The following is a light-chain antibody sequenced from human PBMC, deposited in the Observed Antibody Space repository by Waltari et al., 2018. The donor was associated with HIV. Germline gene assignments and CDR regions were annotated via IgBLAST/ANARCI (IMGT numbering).Light chain of an antibody. CDR3: ASYTADDTVL. CDR2: EVD. CDR1: DRDFVFYNF. J-gene: IGLJ2*01. Sequence: SDLTQPASVSGFLGQSLPISRTGGDRDFVFYNFLSWYQHQPGELPKLLLYEVDTRASGIPGRFSGSKSGNTASLTITGLQIEDEGLYYCASYTADDTVLFGGGTTVTVL. V-gene: IGLV2-14*01.